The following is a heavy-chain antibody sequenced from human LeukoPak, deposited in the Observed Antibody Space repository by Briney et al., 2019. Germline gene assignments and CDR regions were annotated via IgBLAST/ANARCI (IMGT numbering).Heavy chain of an antibody. Sequence: SVKVSCKASGGTFSSYAISWVRQAPGQGLEWMGGIIPIFGTANYAQKFQGRVTITTDESTSTAYMELSSLRSEDTAVYYCARGGIAARLDYYYYMDVWGKGTTVTVSS. V-gene: IGHV1-69*05. J-gene: IGHJ6*03. CDR2: IIPIFGTA. CDR1: GGTFSSYA. D-gene: IGHD6-6*01. CDR3: ARGGIAARLDYYYYMDV.